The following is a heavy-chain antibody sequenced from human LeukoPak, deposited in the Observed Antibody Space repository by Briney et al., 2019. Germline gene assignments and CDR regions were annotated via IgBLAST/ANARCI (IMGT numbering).Heavy chain of an antibody. J-gene: IGHJ1*01. D-gene: IGHD1-26*01. CDR3: AKEQYSGSYHAEYFQH. Sequence: GGSLRLSCAASGFTFSSYTISWVRQAPGKGLEWVSAISGSGGSTYYADSVKGRFTISRDNSKNTLYLQMNSLRAEDTAVYYCAKEQYSGSYHAEYFQHWGQGTLVTVSS. CDR1: GFTFSSYT. V-gene: IGHV3-23*01. CDR2: ISGSGGST.